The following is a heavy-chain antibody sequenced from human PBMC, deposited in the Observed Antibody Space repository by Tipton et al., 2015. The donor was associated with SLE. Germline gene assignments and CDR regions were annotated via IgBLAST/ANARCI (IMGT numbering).Heavy chain of an antibody. V-gene: IGHV3-23*01. Sequence: SLRLSCAASGFTFSSYWMSWVRQAPGKGLEWVSAISGSGGSTYYADSVKGRFTISRDNSKNTLYLQMNSLRAEDTAVYYCAKASRTAYYYDSSGYVDYWGQGTLVTVSS. CDR2: ISGSGGST. D-gene: IGHD3-22*01. J-gene: IGHJ4*02. CDR3: AKASRTAYYYDSSGYVDY. CDR1: GFTFSSYW.